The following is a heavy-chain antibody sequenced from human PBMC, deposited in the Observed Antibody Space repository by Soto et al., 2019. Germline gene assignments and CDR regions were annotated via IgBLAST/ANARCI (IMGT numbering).Heavy chain of an antibody. D-gene: IGHD1-7*01. J-gene: IGHJ6*03. CDR1: GFTFSSYW. Sequence: GGSLRLSCAASGFTFSSYWMHWVRQAPGKRLVWVSRINSDGSSTSYADSVKGRFTISRDNAKNTLYLQMNSLRAEDTAVYYCARGNYVGDYYYYYMDVWGKGTTVTVSS. V-gene: IGHV3-74*01. CDR3: ARGNYVGDYYYYYMDV. CDR2: INSDGSST.